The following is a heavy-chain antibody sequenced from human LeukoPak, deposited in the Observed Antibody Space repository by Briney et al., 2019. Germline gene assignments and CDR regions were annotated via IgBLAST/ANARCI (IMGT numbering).Heavy chain of an antibody. CDR3: ARGGIVVVTAAMLHFDY. J-gene: IGHJ4*02. CDR1: GDSITSSSFY. D-gene: IGHD2-2*01. Sequence: PSETLSLTCTVSGDSITSSSFYWDWIRQPPGKGLEWIGSIFYGGSTYYNPSLRSRVTISADTSKNQFSLKLSSVTAADTAVYYCARGGIVVVTAAMLHFDYWGQGTLVTVSS. V-gene: IGHV4-39*07. CDR2: IFYGGST.